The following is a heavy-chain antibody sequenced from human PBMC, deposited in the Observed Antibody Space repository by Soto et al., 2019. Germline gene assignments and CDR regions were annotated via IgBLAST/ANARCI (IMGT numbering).Heavy chain of an antibody. CDR3: VRSGVAAQGWFDP. D-gene: IGHD2-15*01. V-gene: IGHV1-69*02. J-gene: IGHJ5*02. CDR2: IIPILGIA. CDR1: GGTFSSYT. Sequence: ASVKVSCKASGGTFSSYTISWVRQAPGQGLEWMGRIIPILGIANYAQKFQGRVTITADKSTSTAYMELSSLRSEDTAVYYCVRSGVAAQGWFDPWDQGTLVTVSS.